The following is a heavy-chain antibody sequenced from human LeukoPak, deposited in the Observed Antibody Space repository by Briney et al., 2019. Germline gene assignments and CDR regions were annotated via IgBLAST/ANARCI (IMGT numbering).Heavy chain of an antibody. CDR2: IYSGGST. CDR1: GFTVSSNY. CDR3: AKDTLNSGSYF. D-gene: IGHD1-26*01. Sequence: GGSLRLSCAASGFTVSSNYMSWVRQAPGKGLEWVSVIYSGGSTYYADSVKGRFTISRGNSKNTLYLQMNSLRAEDTAVYYCAKDTLNSGSYFWGQGTLVTVSS. J-gene: IGHJ4*02. V-gene: IGHV3-53*01.